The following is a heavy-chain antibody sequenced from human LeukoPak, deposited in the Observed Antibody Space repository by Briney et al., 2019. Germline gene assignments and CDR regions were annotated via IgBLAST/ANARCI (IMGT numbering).Heavy chain of an antibody. V-gene: IGHV4-61*02. Sequence: SQTLSLTCTVSGGSISSGSYYWSWIRQPAGKGLEWIGRIYTSGSTNYNPSLKSRVTISVDTSKNQFSLKLSSVTAADTAVYYCARGPTNYYDSSGYQSPSYYFDYWGQGTLVTVSS. CDR2: IYTSGST. J-gene: IGHJ4*02. D-gene: IGHD3-22*01. CDR1: GGSISSGSYY. CDR3: ARGPTNYYDSSGYQSPSYYFDY.